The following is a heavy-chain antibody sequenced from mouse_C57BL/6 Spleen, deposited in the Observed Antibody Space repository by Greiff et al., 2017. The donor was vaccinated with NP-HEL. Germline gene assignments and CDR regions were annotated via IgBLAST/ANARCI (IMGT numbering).Heavy chain of an antibody. D-gene: IGHD1-1*01. V-gene: IGHV1-7*01. CDR1: GYTFTSYW. J-gene: IGHJ2*01. CDR3: ARSGDLLLRGRDY. CDR2: INPSSGYT. Sequence: VKVVESGAELAKPGASVKLSCKASGYTFTSYWMHWVKQRPGQGLEWIGYINPSSGYTKYNQKFKDKATLTADKSSSTAYMQLSSLTYEDSAVYYCARSGDLLLRGRDYWGQGTTLTVSS.